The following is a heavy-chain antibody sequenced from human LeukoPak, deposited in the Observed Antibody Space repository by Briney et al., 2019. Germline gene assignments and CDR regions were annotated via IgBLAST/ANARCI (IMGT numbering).Heavy chain of an antibody. CDR3: ARGYCSGGSCERMPLDY. CDR1: GGTFSSYA. J-gene: IGHJ4*02. V-gene: IGHV1-69*05. CDR2: IIPIFGTA. Sequence: GASVKVSCKASGGTFSSYAISWVRQAPGQGLEWMGGIIPIFGTANYAQKFQGRVTITTDESTSTAYMELSSLRSEDTAVYYCARGYCSGGSCERMPLDYWGQGTLVTVSP. D-gene: IGHD2-15*01.